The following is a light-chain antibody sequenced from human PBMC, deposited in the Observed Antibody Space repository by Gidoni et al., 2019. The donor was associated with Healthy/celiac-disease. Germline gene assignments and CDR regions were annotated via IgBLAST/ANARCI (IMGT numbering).Light chain of an antibody. CDR3: QRYDNLHPLT. Sequence: DIQMTQSPSSLSASVGDRVTITCQASQDISNYLNWYQQKPGKAHKLLIYDASNLETGVPSRVSGSGSGTDFTFTISSLQPEDIATYYCQRYDNLHPLTFGGGTKVEIK. J-gene: IGKJ4*01. CDR2: DAS. V-gene: IGKV1-33*01. CDR1: QDISNY.